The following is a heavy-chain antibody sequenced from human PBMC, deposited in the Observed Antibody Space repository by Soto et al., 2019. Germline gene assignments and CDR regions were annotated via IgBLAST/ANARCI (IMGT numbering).Heavy chain of an antibody. J-gene: IGHJ6*02. CDR3: ARAGDTMVRGVIIMNYYGMDV. CDR1: GYSISSGYY. Sequence: SETLSLTCAVSGYSISSGYYWGWIRQPPGKGLEWIGNIHHSGTTYYNPSLKSRVTISIDRSKNQFSLKLISVTAADTAVYYCARAGDTMVRGVIIMNYYGMDVWGQGKPVT. V-gene: IGHV4-38-2*01. D-gene: IGHD3-10*01. CDR2: IHHSGTT.